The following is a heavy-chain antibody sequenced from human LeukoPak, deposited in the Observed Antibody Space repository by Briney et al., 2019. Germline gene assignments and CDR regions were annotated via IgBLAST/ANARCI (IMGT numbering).Heavy chain of an antibody. D-gene: IGHD3-9*01. J-gene: IGHJ4*02. Sequence: GGSLRLSCAASGFTFSSYAMSWVRQAPGKGLKWVSAISGSGGSTYYADSVKGRFTISRDNSKNTLYLQMNSLRAEDTAVYYCAKAVTGYGRYYFDYWGQGTLVTVSS. CDR3: AKAVTGYGRYYFDY. V-gene: IGHV3-23*01. CDR2: ISGSGGST. CDR1: GFTFSSYA.